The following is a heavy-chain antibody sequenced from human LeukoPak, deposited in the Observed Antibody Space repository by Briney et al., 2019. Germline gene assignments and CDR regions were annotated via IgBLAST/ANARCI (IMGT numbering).Heavy chain of an antibody. CDR1: GLTFSSHW. Sequence: GGSLRLSCAASGLTFSSHWMHWVRQAPGKGLEWVSSISSSSTYIYYADSVKGRFTVSRDNAKSSLYLQMNSLRAEDTAVYFCASQYTSSRIFDDWGQGTLVTVSS. D-gene: IGHD6-13*01. J-gene: IGHJ4*02. V-gene: IGHV3-21*01. CDR2: ISSSSTYI. CDR3: ASQYTSSRIFDD.